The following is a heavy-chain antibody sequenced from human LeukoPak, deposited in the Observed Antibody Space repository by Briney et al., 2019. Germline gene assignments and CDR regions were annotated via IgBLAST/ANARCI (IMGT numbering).Heavy chain of an antibody. CDR3: AKEGY. J-gene: IGHJ4*02. Sequence: GGSLRLSCAASGFSFSGVWMSWVRQAPGKGPEWVASIKLDGSEKYYEDSVKGRFTISRDNAKNSLYLQMNTLRAEDTAVYYCAKEGYWGQGTLVTVSS. CDR1: GFSFSGVW. V-gene: IGHV3-7*01. CDR2: IKLDGSEK.